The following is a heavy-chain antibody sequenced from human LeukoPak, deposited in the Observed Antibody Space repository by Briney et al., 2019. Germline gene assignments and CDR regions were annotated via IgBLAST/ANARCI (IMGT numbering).Heavy chain of an antibody. V-gene: IGHV3-30*02. CDR2: IRYDGSNK. D-gene: IGHD3-3*01. Sequence: GGSLRLSCAASGFTFSSYGMHWVRQAPGKGLEWVAFIRYDGSNKYYADSVKGRFTISRDNSKNTLYLQMNSLRAEDTAVYYCAKDSIFGTIYYYYMDVWGKGATVTVSS. CDR3: AKDSIFGTIYYYYMDV. J-gene: IGHJ6*03. CDR1: GFTFSSYG.